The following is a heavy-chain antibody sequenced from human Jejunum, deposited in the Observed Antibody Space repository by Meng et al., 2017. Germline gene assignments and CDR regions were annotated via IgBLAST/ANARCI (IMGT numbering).Heavy chain of an antibody. V-gene: IGHV4-34*01. Sequence: QLQVQQWGAGLLKPSETLPLTCAVYVGSFSDYHWTLIRQPPGKGLEWIGEINHSGSTHYRPYLESRLSISADSSKNQLSLRLNSVTAADTAVYSCVYSNYRSDYWGQGTLSPSPQ. CDR1: VGSFSDYH. CDR2: INHSGST. J-gene: IGHJ4*02. CDR3: VYSNYRSDY. D-gene: IGHD4-11*01.